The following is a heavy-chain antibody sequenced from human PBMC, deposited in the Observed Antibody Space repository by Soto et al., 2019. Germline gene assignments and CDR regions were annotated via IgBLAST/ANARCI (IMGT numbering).Heavy chain of an antibody. CDR3: AKFGMATTKRSPPYYIDY. CDR2: ISGSGGGT. CDR1: GFTFSSYA. J-gene: IGHJ4*02. Sequence: VQVLESGGGLVQPGGSLRLSCAASGFTFSSYAMSWVHQAPGKGLEWVSSISGSGGGTYYADSVKGRFTFSRDNSKNTLYLQMNSLRAEDTAVYYCAKFGMATTKRSPPYYIDYWGQGALVTVSS. V-gene: IGHV3-23*01. D-gene: IGHD1-1*01.